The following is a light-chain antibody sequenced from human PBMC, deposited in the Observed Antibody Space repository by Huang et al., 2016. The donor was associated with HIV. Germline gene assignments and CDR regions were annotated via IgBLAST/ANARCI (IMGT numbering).Light chain of an antibody. Sequence: DIQMTQSPSTLSASVGDRVTITCRARQSISNYLAWYQQKPGKAPILLIYKSSTLESGVPSRFSGSGSGTEFTLTISSLQPDDFATHYCQQYNSYRTFGQGTKVEIK. CDR3: QQYNSYRT. J-gene: IGKJ1*01. V-gene: IGKV1-5*03. CDR2: KSS. CDR1: QSISNY.